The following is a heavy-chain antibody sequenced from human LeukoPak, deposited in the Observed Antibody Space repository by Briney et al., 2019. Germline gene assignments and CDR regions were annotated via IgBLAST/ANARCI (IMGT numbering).Heavy chain of an antibody. CDR2: IYYNGNT. CDR3: ARDGEGFDY. D-gene: IGHD3-3*01. V-gene: IGHV4-39*07. J-gene: IGHJ4*02. CDR1: GGSVSSTSFY. Sequence: PSETLSLTCTVSGGSVSSTSFYWGWIRQPPGKGLEWIGNIYYNGNTYYNPSLKSRATISVDTSTNQFSLKLSSVTAADTAVYYCARDGEGFDYWGQGTLVTVSS.